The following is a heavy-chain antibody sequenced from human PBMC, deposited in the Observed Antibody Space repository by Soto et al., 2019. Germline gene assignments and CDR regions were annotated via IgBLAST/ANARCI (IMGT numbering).Heavy chain of an antibody. CDR2: ISYDGSNT. CDR3: ARDHGMFLSYYYYGMDV. V-gene: IGHV3-30-3*01. CDR1: GSTFSRFS. J-gene: IGHJ6*02. D-gene: IGHD3-10*02. Sequence: PGGSLRLSCAASGSTFSRFSMHWVRQAPGKGLARVAVISYDGSNTHYAESVRGRFNISRDDSKNTVYLQMNNLRGEDSAVYYCARDHGMFLSYYYYGMDVWGQGTTVTV.